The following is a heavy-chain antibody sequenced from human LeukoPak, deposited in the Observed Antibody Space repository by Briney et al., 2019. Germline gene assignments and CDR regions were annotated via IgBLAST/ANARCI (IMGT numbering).Heavy chain of an antibody. CDR2: ISSNGGST. V-gene: IGHV3-64D*06. D-gene: IGHD7-27*01. CDR3: VKDLTGGFDY. Sequence: GGSLRLSCSASGFTFSSYAMHWVRQAPGKGLEYVPAISSNGGSTYYADSVKGRFTISRDNSKNTLYLQMSSLRAEDTAVYYCVKDLTGGFDYWGQATLVTVSS. J-gene: IGHJ4*02. CDR1: GFTFSSYA.